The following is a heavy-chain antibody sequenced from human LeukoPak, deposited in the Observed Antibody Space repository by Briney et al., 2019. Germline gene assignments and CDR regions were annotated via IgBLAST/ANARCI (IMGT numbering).Heavy chain of an antibody. CDR2: MYYDGST. V-gene: IGHV4-59*01. D-gene: IGHD3-10*01. CDR3: ARGSGSYGSNMDV. J-gene: IGHJ6*03. Sequence: KTSETLSLTCAVSGASISSLYWNWIRQPPGKGLEYIGYMYYDGSTNYNPSLKSRVTISKDTSKNQFSLKLTSVTVADTAIYYCARGSGSYGSNMDVWGKGTTVTISS. CDR1: GASISSLY.